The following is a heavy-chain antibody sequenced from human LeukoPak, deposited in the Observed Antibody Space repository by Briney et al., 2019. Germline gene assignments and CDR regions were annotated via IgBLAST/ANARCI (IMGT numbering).Heavy chain of an antibody. V-gene: IGHV3-21*04. Sequence: GGSLRLSCAASGFTFSSYSMNWVRQAPGKGLEWVSSISSSSSYIYYADSVKGRFTISRDNAKNSLYLQMNSLRAEDTAVYYCARDGHYDILTGYSQGWGQGTLVTVSS. CDR2: ISSSSSYI. J-gene: IGHJ1*01. D-gene: IGHD3-9*01. CDR3: ARDGHYDILTGYSQG. CDR1: GFTFSSYS.